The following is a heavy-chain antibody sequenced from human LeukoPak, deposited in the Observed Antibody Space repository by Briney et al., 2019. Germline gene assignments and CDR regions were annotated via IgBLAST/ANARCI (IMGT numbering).Heavy chain of an antibody. Sequence: GGSLRLSCAASGFTFSSYSMNWVRQAPGKGLEWVSSISSSSSYIYYADSVKGRFTISRDNAKNSLYLQMNSLRAEDTAVYYCARDNYDYVWGSYHYYYYYYMDVWGKGTTVTVSS. CDR2: ISSSSSYI. CDR3: ARDNYDYVWGSYHYYYYYYMDV. CDR1: GFTFSSYS. V-gene: IGHV3-21*01. J-gene: IGHJ6*03. D-gene: IGHD3-16*01.